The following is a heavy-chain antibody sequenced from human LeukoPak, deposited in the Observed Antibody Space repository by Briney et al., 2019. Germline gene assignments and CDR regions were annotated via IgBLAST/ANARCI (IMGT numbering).Heavy chain of an antibody. CDR3: ARGSPDYSWYAY. D-gene: IGHD6-13*01. J-gene: IGHJ4*02. CDR1: GFTFSTYW. Sequence: PGGSLRLSCAASGFTFSTYWMHWVRQVPGKGLVWVSRINNDGSGAIYADSVRGRFTISRDNARSTVHLQMNSLGADDTAVYFCARGSPDYSWYAYWGQGTLVTVSS. CDR2: INNDGSGA. V-gene: IGHV3-74*01.